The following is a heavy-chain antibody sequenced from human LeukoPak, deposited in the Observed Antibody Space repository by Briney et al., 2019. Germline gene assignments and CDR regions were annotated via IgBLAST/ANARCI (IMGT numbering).Heavy chain of an antibody. CDR1: GYTFTKYG. Sequence: ASVKVSCKASGYTFTKYGLTRVRQAPGQGLEWMGWISTDKADTYYAQNYQGRVTMTIDTSTSTAYMELRSLTSDDTAVYYCVRDCASDCSIKGHYFFDLWGRGTLVTVSS. V-gene: IGHV1-18*01. J-gene: IGHJ2*01. D-gene: IGHD2-21*02. CDR3: VRDCASDCSIKGHYFFDL. CDR2: ISTDKADT.